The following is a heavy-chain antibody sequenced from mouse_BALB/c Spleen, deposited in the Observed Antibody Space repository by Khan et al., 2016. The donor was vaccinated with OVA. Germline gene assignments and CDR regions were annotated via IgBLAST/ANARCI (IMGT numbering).Heavy chain of an antibody. D-gene: IGHD1-2*01. Sequence: EVELVESGGGLVQPGGSLKLSCAASGFTFSSNSMSWVRQSPEKRLELVAFITTGGGSTYYPDTVKGRVTLSGDNANNTLYLAKSSLKSENTAIYYCERVPTFINTALDCWGQGTSVTVSA. CDR1: GFTFSSNS. CDR2: ITTGGGST. J-gene: IGHJ4*01. CDR3: ERVPTFINTALDC. V-gene: IGHV5-12-2*01.